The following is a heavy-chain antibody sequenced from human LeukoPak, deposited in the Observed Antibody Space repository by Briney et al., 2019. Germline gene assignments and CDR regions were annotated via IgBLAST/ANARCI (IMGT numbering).Heavy chain of an antibody. CDR3: ARGQEGIMWFFDN. CDR2: IVPIFGKT. D-gene: IGHD2-21*01. J-gene: IGHJ4*02. CDR1: GDPFGSYA. Sequence: SVKVSCKASGDPFGSYALSWMRQAPGQGLEWVGGIVPIFGKTTYAQKFQGRLAMSTDESTSTTYMELSSLTSADTAVYYCARGQEGIMWFFDNWGQGTLVTVSS. V-gene: IGHV1-69*05.